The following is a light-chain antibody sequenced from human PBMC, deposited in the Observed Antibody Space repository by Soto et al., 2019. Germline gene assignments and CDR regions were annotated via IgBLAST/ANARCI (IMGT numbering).Light chain of an antibody. V-gene: IGKV3-15*01. CDR1: QSISRH. J-gene: IGKJ4*01. CDR3: QQYDSWPI. CDR2: GAS. Sequence: EIEMTQSPATLSVSPGERVTLSCRASQSISRHLAWYQQKPGQPPRLLIYGASTRATGIPARFSGSGSGTEFTLTISSLQSEDFAVYYCQQYDSWPIFGGGTKEEIK.